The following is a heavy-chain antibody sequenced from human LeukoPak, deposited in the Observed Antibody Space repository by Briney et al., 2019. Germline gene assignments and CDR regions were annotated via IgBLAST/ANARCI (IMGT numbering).Heavy chain of an antibody. Sequence: PSETLSLTCTVSGGSISSSSYYWGWIRQPPGKGLEWIGRIYYSESTYYNPSLKSRVTISVDTSKNQFSLKLSSVTAADTAVYYCARDLTSSTVTTMEVDRFDYWGQGTLVTVSS. CDR1: GGSISSSSYY. D-gene: IGHD4-17*01. J-gene: IGHJ4*02. V-gene: IGHV4-39*07. CDR2: IYYSEST. CDR3: ARDLTSSTVTTMEVDRFDY.